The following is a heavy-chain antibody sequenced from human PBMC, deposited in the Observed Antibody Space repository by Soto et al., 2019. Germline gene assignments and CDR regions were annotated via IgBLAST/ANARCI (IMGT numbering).Heavy chain of an antibody. CDR1: GGSISDISYC. J-gene: IGHJ5*02. D-gene: IGHD2-15*01. CDR3: ARHKSGSDWLDP. Sequence: PSETLSLTCTVSGGSISDISYCWGWIRQPPGKGLQWIGCMFYSGATYYNPSLKNRVTLSVDTSNNEFSLKLVSVTAPDTAVCYCARHKSGSDWLDPWGQGTLVTVSS. CDR2: MFYSGAT. V-gene: IGHV4-39*01.